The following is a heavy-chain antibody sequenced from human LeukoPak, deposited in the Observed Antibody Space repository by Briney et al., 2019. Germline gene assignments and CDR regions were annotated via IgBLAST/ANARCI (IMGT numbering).Heavy chain of an antibody. CDR3: ARGSAVAAPFDY. CDR2: INPNSGGS. Sequence: ASVKVSCKSSGYSFIDYYIHWVRQAPGQGLEWVGWINPNSGGSNSAQQFHGRVTMTRDTSINTAYMELSGLKSEDTAVYYCARGSAVAAPFDYWGQGTLVTVSS. D-gene: IGHD6-19*01. V-gene: IGHV1-2*02. J-gene: IGHJ4*02. CDR1: GYSFIDYY.